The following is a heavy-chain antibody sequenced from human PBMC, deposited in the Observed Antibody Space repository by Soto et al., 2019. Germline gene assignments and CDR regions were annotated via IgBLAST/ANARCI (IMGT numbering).Heavy chain of an antibody. V-gene: IGHV4-59*01. D-gene: IGHD6-13*01. CDR3: AREKGYRSTRYFDN. Sequence: SETLSLTCTVSGGSISSYYWSWIRQPPGKGLEWIGYIYYSGSTNYNPSLKSRVTISVDTSKNQFSLKLSSVTAADTAVYFCAREKGYRSTRYFDNWGQGTLVTVSS. CDR1: GGSISSYY. J-gene: IGHJ4*01. CDR2: IYYSGST.